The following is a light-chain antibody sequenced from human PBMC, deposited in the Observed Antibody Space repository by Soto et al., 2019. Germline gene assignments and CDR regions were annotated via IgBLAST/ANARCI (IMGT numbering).Light chain of an antibody. CDR2: GAS. J-gene: IGKJ4*01. V-gene: IGKV3-15*01. CDR1: QSVRST. CDR3: QQYNTWPLT. Sequence: TQSPSTLSASVGDRVTLSCRASQSVRSTSAWYQQKPGQTPRLLIYGASTRATGIPARFSGSGYETEFTLTISSLQSEDFAIYYCQQYNTWPLTFGGGTKVDIK.